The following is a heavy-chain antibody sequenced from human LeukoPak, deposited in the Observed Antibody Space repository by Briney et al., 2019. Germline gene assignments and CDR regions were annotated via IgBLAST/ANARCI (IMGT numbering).Heavy chain of an antibody. CDR1: GFSVSSNY. J-gene: IGHJ4*02. CDR3: ARDKLGSGYSSDFDY. Sequence: QPGGSLRLSCAASGFSVSSNYMNWVRQAPGKGLEWVSAIYTGGTTYYAGSVKGRFTISRDNSKNTLYLQMNSLRAEDSAVYFCARDKLGSGYSSDFDYWGQGTLVTVSS. D-gene: IGHD6-19*01. V-gene: IGHV3-66*02. CDR2: IYTGGTT.